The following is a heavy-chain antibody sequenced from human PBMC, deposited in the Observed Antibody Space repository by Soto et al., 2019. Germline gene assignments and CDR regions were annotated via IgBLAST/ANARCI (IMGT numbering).Heavy chain of an antibody. J-gene: IGHJ6*03. Sequence: GESLKISCKGSGYSFTTYWIAWVRQMPGKGLEWMGIISPGDSDTRYSPSFQGQVTISADRSNSTAYLQWSSLKASDTAMYYCARWRGITGTTLFYYYYMDVWGKGTTVTVSS. CDR3: ARWRGITGTTLFYYYYMDV. V-gene: IGHV5-51*01. D-gene: IGHD1-7*01. CDR1: GYSFTTYW. CDR2: ISPGDSDT.